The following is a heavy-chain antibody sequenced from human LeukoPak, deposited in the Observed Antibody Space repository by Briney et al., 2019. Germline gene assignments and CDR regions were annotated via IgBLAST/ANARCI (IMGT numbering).Heavy chain of an antibody. CDR3: ARDYGDHEATTMGY. V-gene: IGHV3-30-3*01. D-gene: IGHD4-17*01. Sequence: GGSLRLSCAASGFTFSSYAMHWVRQAPGKGLEWVAVISYDGSNKYYADSVKGRFTISRDNSKNTLYLQMNSLRAEDTAVYYCARDYGDHEATTMGYWGQGTLVTVSS. CDR2: ISYDGSNK. J-gene: IGHJ4*02. CDR1: GFTFSSYA.